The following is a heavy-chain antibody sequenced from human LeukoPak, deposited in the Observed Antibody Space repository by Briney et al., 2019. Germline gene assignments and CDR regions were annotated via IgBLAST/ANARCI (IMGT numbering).Heavy chain of an antibody. Sequence: GGSLRLSCAASGFTFDEDAMHWVRQPPGKGLWWGSGISWNSYDIGYADSVKGRFTISRDNAKNSLYLQMNSLRAEDMALYYCAKGVGTSYHYHMDVWGKGTTVIVSS. CDR2: ISWNSYDI. CDR3: AKGVGTSYHYHMDV. D-gene: IGHD1-26*01. V-gene: IGHV3-9*03. CDR1: GFTFDEDA. J-gene: IGHJ6*03.